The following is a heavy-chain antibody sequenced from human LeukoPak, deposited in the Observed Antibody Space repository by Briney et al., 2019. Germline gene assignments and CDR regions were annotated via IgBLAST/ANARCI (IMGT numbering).Heavy chain of an antibody. Sequence: PGGSLRLSCAASGFTFSTFSMNWVRQAPGKGLEWVAAISYDGKKKYYADSAKGRFTISRDNSKNTLSLQMKTLRLEDTGVYYCARERGNQWLVPGYLDYWGQGTLVTVSS. J-gene: IGHJ4*02. CDR1: GFTFSTFS. CDR3: ARERGNQWLVPGYLDY. V-gene: IGHV3-30*03. D-gene: IGHD6-19*01. CDR2: ISYDGKKK.